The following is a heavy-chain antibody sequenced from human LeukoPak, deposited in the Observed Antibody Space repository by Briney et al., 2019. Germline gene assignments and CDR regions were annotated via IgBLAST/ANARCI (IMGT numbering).Heavy chain of an antibody. D-gene: IGHD1-7*01. CDR3: ARAAGSTGTSGWFDP. V-gene: IGHV1-69*04. Sequence: GASVKVSCKASGYTFTGYYMHWVRQAPGQGLEWMGRIIPILGIANYAQKFQGRVTITADKSTSTAYMELSSLRSEDTAVYYCARAAGSTGTSGWFDPWGQGTLVTVSS. J-gene: IGHJ5*02. CDR2: IIPILGIA. CDR1: GYTFTGYY.